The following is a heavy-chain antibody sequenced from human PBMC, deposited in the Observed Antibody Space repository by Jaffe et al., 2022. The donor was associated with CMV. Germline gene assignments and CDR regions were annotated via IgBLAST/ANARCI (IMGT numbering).Heavy chain of an antibody. V-gene: IGHV3-7*03. CDR3: ARSTVVVAAPLVY. Sequence: EVQLVESGGGLVQPGGSLRLSCAASGFTFSSYWMSWVRQAPGKGLEWVANIKQDGSEKYYVDSVKGRFTISRDNAKNSLYLQMNSLRAEDTAVYYCARSTVVVAAPLVYWGQGTLVTVSS. D-gene: IGHD2-15*01. J-gene: IGHJ4*02. CDR2: IKQDGSEK. CDR1: GFTFSSYW.